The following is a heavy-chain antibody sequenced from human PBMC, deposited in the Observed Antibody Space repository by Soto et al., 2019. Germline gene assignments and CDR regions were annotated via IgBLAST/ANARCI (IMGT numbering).Heavy chain of an antibody. J-gene: IGHJ6*02. D-gene: IGHD6-13*01. CDR3: ARHIPCCSSWYGNYYYYGMDV. V-gene: IGHV4-31*03. CDR1: GGSITSGGHY. Sequence: SETLSLTCTVSGGSITSGGHYWGWIRQYPGKGLEWIGHIYDSGNMYFYNPSLKSRVTISADTSRNQFSLSLSSVTAADTAVYYCARHIPCCSSWYGNYYYYGMDVWGQGTTVTVSS. CDR2: IYDSGNMY.